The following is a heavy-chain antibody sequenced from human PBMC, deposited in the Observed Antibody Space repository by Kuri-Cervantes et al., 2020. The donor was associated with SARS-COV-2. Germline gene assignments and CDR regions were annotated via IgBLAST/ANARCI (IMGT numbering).Heavy chain of an antibody. D-gene: IGHD3-22*01. CDR2: INPSGGST. J-gene: IGHJ3*02. Sequence: ALVKVSCKASGYTFTSYYMHWVRQAPGQGLEWMGIINPSGGSTSYAQKFQGRVTMTRDTSTSTVYMELSSLRSEDTAVYYCARVDTQGRITMIVVPGAAFDIWGQGTMVTISS. CDR3: ARVDTQGRITMIVVPGAAFDI. V-gene: IGHV1-46*01. CDR1: GYTFTSYY.